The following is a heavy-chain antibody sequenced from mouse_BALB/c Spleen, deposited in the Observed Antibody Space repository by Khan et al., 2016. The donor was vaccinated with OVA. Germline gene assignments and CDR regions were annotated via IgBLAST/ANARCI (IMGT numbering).Heavy chain of an antibody. D-gene: IGHD1-1*01. Sequence: QVQLQQSGPGLVQPSQSLSITCTVSGFSLTSYGVHWVRQSPGKGLEWLGVIWSGGSTDYNAAFISRLSISKDNSKSQVFFKMNSLQADDTAIYYCARNQGGYYRSSAGFAYWGQGTLVTVSA. CDR3: ARNQGGYYRSSAGFAY. J-gene: IGHJ3*01. CDR2: IWSGGST. V-gene: IGHV2-4-1*01. CDR1: GFSLTSYG.